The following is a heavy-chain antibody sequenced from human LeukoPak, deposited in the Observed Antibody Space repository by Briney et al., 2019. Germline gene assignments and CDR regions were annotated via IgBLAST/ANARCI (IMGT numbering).Heavy chain of an antibody. CDR1: GGTFSSYA. CDR2: IIPIFGTG. V-gene: IGHV1-69*05. J-gene: IGHJ4*02. CDR3: ASLSDSFNFDY. Sequence: ASVKVSCKASGGTFSSYAISWVRQAPGQGLEWMGGIIPIFGTGNYAQKFQGRVTITTDESTSTAYMELSSLRSEDTAVYYCASLSDSFNFDYWGQGTLVTVSS. D-gene: IGHD3/OR15-3a*01.